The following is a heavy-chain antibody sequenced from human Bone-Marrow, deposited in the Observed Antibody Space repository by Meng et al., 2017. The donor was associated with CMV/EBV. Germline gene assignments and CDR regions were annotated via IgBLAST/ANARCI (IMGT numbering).Heavy chain of an antibody. D-gene: IGHD3-10*01. CDR2: IHHSGTT. CDR3: ARGARYFYRSGIVAHFDS. J-gene: IGHJ4*02. CDR1: GSFSAYY. Sequence: GSFSAYYWSWIRQPPGKGLEWIGEIHHSGTTNYKSSLKSRVTLSVDTSKTQFSLNLNSVTAADTAIYYCARGARYFYRSGIVAHFDSWGQGTLVTVSS. V-gene: IGHV4-34*01.